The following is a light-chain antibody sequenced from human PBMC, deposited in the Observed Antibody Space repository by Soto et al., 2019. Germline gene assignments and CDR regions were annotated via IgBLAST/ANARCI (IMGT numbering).Light chain of an antibody. Sequence: AIQMTHSPSSLAASLGDRVTITCRASQGIKNVLGWFQQKPEKAPKLLINAPWSLQSGHRSKFSVSAYDKIFTLTLSSLQPEDSATYYCLQDYNYHRTIGPGNNVHIX. V-gene: IGKV1-6*01. CDR2: APW. CDR3: LQDYNYHRT. CDR1: QGIKNV. J-gene: IGKJ3*01.